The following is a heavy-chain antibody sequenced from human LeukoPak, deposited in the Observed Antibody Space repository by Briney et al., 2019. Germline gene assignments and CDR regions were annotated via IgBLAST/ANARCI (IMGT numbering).Heavy chain of an antibody. CDR2: ISVYNGNT. Sequence: ASVKVSCKASGYTFTSYGISWVRQAPGQGLEWMGWISVYNGNTNYAQKLQGRVTMTTVTSTSTAYMELRSLRSDDTAVYYCARDGSYYYDSSGASDPWGQRTLVTVSS. CDR3: ARDGSYYYDSSGASDP. D-gene: IGHD3-22*01. J-gene: IGHJ5*02. V-gene: IGHV1-18*01. CDR1: GYTFTSYG.